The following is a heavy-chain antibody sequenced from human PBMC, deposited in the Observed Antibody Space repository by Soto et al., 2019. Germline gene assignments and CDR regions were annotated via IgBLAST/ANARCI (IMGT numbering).Heavy chain of an antibody. CDR3: AREGVDYPPLYYYYYYMDV. Sequence: GGSLRLSCAASGFTFSSYGMHWVRQAPGKGLEWVAVIWYDGSNKYYADSVKGRFTISRDNSKNTLYLQMNSLRAEDTAVYYCAREGVDYPPLYYYYYYMDVWGKGTTVTVSS. J-gene: IGHJ6*03. CDR1: GFTFSSYG. D-gene: IGHD4-17*01. V-gene: IGHV3-33*01. CDR2: IWYDGSNK.